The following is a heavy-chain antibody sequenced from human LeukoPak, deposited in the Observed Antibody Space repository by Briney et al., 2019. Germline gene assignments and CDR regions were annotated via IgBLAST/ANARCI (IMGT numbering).Heavy chain of an antibody. Sequence: PGGSLRLSCAASGFTFSSYSMNWVRQAPGKGLEWVSSISSSSSYIYYADSVKGRFTISRDNAKNSLYLQMNSLRAGDTAVYYCARDRSTAFDYWGQGTLVTVSS. D-gene: IGHD2-2*01. J-gene: IGHJ4*02. CDR2: ISSSSSYI. V-gene: IGHV3-21*01. CDR3: ARDRSTAFDY. CDR1: GFTFSSYS.